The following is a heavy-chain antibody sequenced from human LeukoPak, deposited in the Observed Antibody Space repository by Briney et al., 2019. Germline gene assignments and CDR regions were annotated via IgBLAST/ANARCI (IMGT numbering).Heavy chain of an antibody. CDR2: ISGSSNYI. CDR3: ARERSYDYVWGSYRRDAFDI. V-gene: IGHV3-21*01. D-gene: IGHD3-16*02. Sequence: GGSLRLSCAASGFTFSDHSINWVRQAPGKGLEWVSYISGSSNYINYADSVKGRFTISRDNAKNSLYLQMNSLRAEDTAVYYCARERSYDYVWGSYRRDAFDIWGQGTMVTVSS. CDR1: GFTFSDHS. J-gene: IGHJ3*02.